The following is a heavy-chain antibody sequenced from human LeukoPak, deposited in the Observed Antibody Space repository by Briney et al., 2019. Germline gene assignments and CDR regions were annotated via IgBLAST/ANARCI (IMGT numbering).Heavy chain of an antibody. Sequence: MASETLSLTCTVSDGSVSNTAFYWGWIRQPPGKGLEWIGSIYYSGSTYYNPSLKSRVTISVDTSKNQFSLKLSSVTAADTAVYYCAREKRLVLYDSSGYLNWFDPWGQGTLVTVSS. CDR3: AREKRLVLYDSSGYLNWFDP. CDR1: DGSVSNTAFY. D-gene: IGHD3-22*01. J-gene: IGHJ5*02. CDR2: IYYSGST. V-gene: IGHV4-39*07.